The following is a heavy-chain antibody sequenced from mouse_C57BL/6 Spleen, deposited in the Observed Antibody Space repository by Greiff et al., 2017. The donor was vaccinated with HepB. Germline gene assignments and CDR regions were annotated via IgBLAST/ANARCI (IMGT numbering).Heavy chain of an antibody. Sequence: DVKLVESGGGLVKPGGSLKLSCAASGFTFSSYAMSWVRQTPEKRLEWVATISDGGSYTYSPDNVKGRFTISRDNAENNLYLQMSHLNAEDKAMYYCGRDATGYFDYWGQGTTLTVSS. CDR1: GFTFSSYA. CDR3: GRDATGYFDY. CDR2: ISDGGSYT. V-gene: IGHV5-4*01. J-gene: IGHJ2*01. D-gene: IGHD4-1*01.